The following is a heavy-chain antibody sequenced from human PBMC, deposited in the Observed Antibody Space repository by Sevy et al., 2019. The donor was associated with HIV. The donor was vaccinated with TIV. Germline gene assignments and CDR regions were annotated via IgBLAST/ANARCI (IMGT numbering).Heavy chain of an antibody. CDR3: AKGDYDFCSGYFDY. Sequence: GGSLRLSCAASGFTFSSYGMHWVRQAPGKGLEWVAVISYDGSNKYYADSVKGRFTISRDNSKNTLYLQMNSRRAEYTAVYYCAKGDYDFCSGYFDYWGQGTLVTVSS. V-gene: IGHV3-30*18. CDR2: ISYDGSNK. J-gene: IGHJ4*02. CDR1: GFTFSSYG. D-gene: IGHD3-3*01.